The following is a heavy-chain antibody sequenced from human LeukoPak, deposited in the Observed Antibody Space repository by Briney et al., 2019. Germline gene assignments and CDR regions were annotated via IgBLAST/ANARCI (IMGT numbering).Heavy chain of an antibody. Sequence: SETLSLTCSVSGGSISSYYWSWIRQPPGKGLEWIGYIYYSGSTNYNPSLKSRVTISLDTSKSQFSLKLTSVTAADTAVYYCARAPIPYDRSRTNYRFDPWGQGTLVTVAS. J-gene: IGHJ5*02. CDR2: IYYSGST. CDR1: GGSISSYY. V-gene: IGHV4-59*01. CDR3: ARAPIPYDRSRTNYRFDP. D-gene: IGHD1-7*01.